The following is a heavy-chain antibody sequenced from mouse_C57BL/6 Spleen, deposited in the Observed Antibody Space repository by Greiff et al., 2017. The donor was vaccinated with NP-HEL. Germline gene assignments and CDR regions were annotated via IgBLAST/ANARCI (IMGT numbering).Heavy chain of an antibody. V-gene: IGHV1-82*01. J-gene: IGHJ4*01. D-gene: IGHD2-10*01. CDR3: ASLPSYGKGAMDY. CDR1: GYAFSSSW. CDR2: IYPGDGDT. Sequence: QVQLKQSGPELVKPGASVKISCKASGYAFSSSWMNWVKQRPGKGLEWIGRIYPGDGDTNYNGKFKGKATLTADKSSSTAYMQLSSLTSEDSAVYFCASLPSYGKGAMDYWGQGTSVTVSS.